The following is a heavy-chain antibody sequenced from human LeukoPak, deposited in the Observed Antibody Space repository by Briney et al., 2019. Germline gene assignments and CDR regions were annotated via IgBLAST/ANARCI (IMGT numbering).Heavy chain of an antibody. V-gene: IGHV3-66*01. CDR3: ARGPYYYDSRRPSSGGN. D-gene: IGHD3-22*01. CDR2: IYSGGST. CDR1: GFTVSSNY. J-gene: IGHJ4*02. Sequence: GGSLRLSCAASGFTVSSNYMSWVRQAPGKGLEWVSVIYSGGSTYYADSVKGRFTISRDNSKNTLYLQMNSLRAEDTAVYYCARGPYYYDSRRPSSGGNCGQGTLVTVSS.